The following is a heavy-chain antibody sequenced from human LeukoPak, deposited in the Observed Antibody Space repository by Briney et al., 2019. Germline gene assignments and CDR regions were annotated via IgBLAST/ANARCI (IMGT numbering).Heavy chain of an antibody. CDR3: AEGRGCSGGSCPNWFDP. J-gene: IGHJ5*02. V-gene: IGHV3-30*18. D-gene: IGHD2-15*01. Sequence: PGRSLRLSCAASGFTFSSYGMHWVRQAPGKGLEWVAVISYDGSNKYYADSVKGRFTISRDNSKNTLYLQMNSLRAEDTAVYYCAEGRGCSGGSCPNWFDPWGQGTLVTVSS. CDR2: ISYDGSNK. CDR1: GFTFSSYG.